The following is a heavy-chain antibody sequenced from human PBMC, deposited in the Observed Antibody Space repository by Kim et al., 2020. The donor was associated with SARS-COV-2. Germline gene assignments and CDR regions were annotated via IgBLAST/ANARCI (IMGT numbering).Heavy chain of an antibody. J-gene: IGHJ4*02. V-gene: IGHV4-34*01. CDR2: INHSGST. D-gene: IGHD5-18*01. Sequence: SETLSLTCAVYGGSFSGYYWSWIRQPPGKGLEWIGEINHSGSTNYNPSLKSRVTISVDTSKNQFSLKLSSVTAADTAVYYCARGSGYSYGDFDYWGQGTLVTVSS. CDR1: GGSFSGYY. CDR3: ARGSGYSYGDFDY.